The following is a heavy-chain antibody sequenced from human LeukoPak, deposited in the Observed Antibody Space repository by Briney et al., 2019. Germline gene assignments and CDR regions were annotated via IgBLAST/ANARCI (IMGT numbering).Heavy chain of an antibody. Sequence: VASVKVSCKVSGYTLTELSMHWVRQAPGKGLEWMGGFDPEDGETIYAQKFQGRVTMTEDTSTGTAYMELSSLRSEDTAVYYCATESWYASRQWFDPWGQGTLVTVSS. J-gene: IGHJ5*02. CDR1: GYTLTELS. D-gene: IGHD6-13*01. CDR3: ATESWYASRQWFDP. V-gene: IGHV1-24*01. CDR2: FDPEDGET.